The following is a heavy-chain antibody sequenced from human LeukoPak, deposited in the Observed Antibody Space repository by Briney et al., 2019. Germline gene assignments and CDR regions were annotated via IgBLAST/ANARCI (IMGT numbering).Heavy chain of an antibody. CDR1: GFTFSSYE. V-gene: IGHV3-48*03. CDR2: ISSSGSTI. D-gene: IGHD3-10*01. Sequence: GGSLRLSCAASGFTFSSYEMNWVRQAPGKGLEWVSYISSSGSTIYYVDSVKGRFTISRDNAKNSLYLQMNSLRAEDTAVYYCARELNLWFGEDDEFDYWGQGTLVTVSS. J-gene: IGHJ4*02. CDR3: ARELNLWFGEDDEFDY.